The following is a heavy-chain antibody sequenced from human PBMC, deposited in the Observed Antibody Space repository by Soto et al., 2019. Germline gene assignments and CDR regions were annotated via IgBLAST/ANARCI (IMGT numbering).Heavy chain of an antibody. CDR2: ISGYNGDT. Sequence: QVHLVQSGAEVKKPGASVKVSCKASGYSFTTYGISWVRQAPGQGLEWMGWISGYNGDTNYAQNFQARVTMTTDTSTRTAYMELRSLRSDDTAVYYCAREGVRPYYYYGMGVWGQGTTVTVSS. CDR1: GYSFTTYG. V-gene: IGHV1-18*01. J-gene: IGHJ6*02. CDR3: AREGVRPYYYYGMGV. D-gene: IGHD2-21*01.